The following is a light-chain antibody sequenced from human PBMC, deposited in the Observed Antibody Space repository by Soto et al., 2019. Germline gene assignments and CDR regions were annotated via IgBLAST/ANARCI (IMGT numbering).Light chain of an antibody. CDR3: QQFNSYSRT. CDR2: KAS. V-gene: IGKV1-5*03. CDR1: QSISSW. Sequence: DVQMTQSPSTLSASVGDRVTIIFRASQSISSWLAWYQQKPGKAPKLLIYKASSLESGVPSRFSGSGSGTEFTLTITSLQPDDFATYYCQQFNSYSRTFGQGTKVDI. J-gene: IGKJ1*01.